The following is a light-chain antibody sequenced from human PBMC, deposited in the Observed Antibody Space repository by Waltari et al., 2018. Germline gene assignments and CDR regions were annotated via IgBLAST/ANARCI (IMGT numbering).Light chain of an antibody. V-gene: IGLV1-44*01. CDR1: NSHIESNP. CDR3: ATWNDNLNDYV. CDR2: SRN. J-gene: IGLJ1*01. Sequence: QSVLTQPPSASGTPGQRVTISCSGSNSHIESNPVNWYQQLPGTAPKLVMYSRNQRPSGVPDRFSGSKSGTSASLAISGLQSEDEADYYCATWNDNLNDYVFGTGTKVSVL.